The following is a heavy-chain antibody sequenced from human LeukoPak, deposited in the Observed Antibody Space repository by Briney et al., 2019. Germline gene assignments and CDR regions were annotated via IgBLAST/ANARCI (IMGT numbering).Heavy chain of an antibody. V-gene: IGHV3-20*04. J-gene: IGHJ5*02. CDR2: INWNGGST. CDR1: GFTFDDYG. D-gene: IGHD3-3*01. Sequence: GRSLRLSCAASGFTFDDYGMNWVRQAPGKGLEWVSGINWNGGSTGYADSVKGRFTISRDNAKNSLYLQMNSLRAEDTALYYCASTIFGGFDPWGQGTLVTVSS. CDR3: ASTIFGGFDP.